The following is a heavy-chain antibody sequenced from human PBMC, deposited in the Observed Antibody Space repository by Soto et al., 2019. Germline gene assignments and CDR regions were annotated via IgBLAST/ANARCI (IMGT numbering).Heavy chain of an antibody. CDR3: AREGSYSAYNFAHGIQLWSFDF. CDR2: IFSSGST. V-gene: IGHV4-4*07. J-gene: IGHJ4*02. Sequence: PSEALSLTCPGSGCSINTFYWSWVRQPAGKGLEWIGRIFSSGSTSFNPSLESRVAMSVDTSKNHFSLNLSSVTAADMAVYYCAREGSYSAYNFAHGIQLWSFDFWGQGALVTSPQ. CDR1: GCSINTFY. D-gene: IGHD5-12*01.